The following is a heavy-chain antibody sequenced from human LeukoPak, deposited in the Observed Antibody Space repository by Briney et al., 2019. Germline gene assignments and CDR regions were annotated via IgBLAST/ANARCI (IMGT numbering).Heavy chain of an antibody. CDR2: IYTSGST. D-gene: IGHD3-9*01. Sequence: SETLSLTCTVSGGSISSYYWSWIRQPPGKGLEWIGYIYTSGSTNYNPSLKSRVTISVDTSKNQFSLKLSSVTAADTAVYYCARRGYYDILTGYYRDALDIWGQGTMVTVSS. J-gene: IGHJ3*02. CDR1: GGSISSYY. CDR3: ARRGYYDILTGYYRDALDI. V-gene: IGHV4-4*09.